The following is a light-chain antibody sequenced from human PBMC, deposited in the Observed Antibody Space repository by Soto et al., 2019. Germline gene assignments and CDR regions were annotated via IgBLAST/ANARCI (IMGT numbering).Light chain of an antibody. CDR1: HSVRSSY. V-gene: IGKV3-20*01. CDR3: QQYGSSPPYT. CDR2: GAS. J-gene: IGKJ2*01. Sequence: EIVLTQSPGTLSLSPGERATISCRASHSVRSSYLAWYQQKPGQAPRLLIYGASSRATGIPDRFSGSGSGTDFTLTISRLEPKDFAVYYCQQYGSSPPYTFGQGTKLEIK.